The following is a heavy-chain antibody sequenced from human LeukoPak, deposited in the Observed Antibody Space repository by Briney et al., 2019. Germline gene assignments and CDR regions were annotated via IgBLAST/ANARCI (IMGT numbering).Heavy chain of an antibody. CDR3: ARVRYDSSGPSEDAFDI. D-gene: IGHD3-22*01. CDR1: GGSIGSSSYY. V-gene: IGHV4-39*07. CDR2: IYYSGST. Sequence: SETLSLTCTVSGGSIGSSSYYWGWIRQPPGKGLEWIGSIYYSGSTYYNPSLKSRVTISVDTSKNQFSLKLSSVTAADTAVYYCARVRYDSSGPSEDAFDIWGQGTMVTVSS. J-gene: IGHJ3*02.